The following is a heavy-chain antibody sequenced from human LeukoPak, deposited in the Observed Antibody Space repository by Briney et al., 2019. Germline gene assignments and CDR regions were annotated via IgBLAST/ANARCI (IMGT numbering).Heavy chain of an antibody. CDR3: ARVPGYSSGWTGHYFDY. J-gene: IGHJ4*02. CDR1: GYSFTSYW. CDR2: IYPGDSDT. D-gene: IGHD6-19*01. Sequence: GESLKISCKDSGYSFTSYWIGWVRQMPGKGLEWMGIIYPGDSDTRYSPSFQGQVTISADKSISTAYLQWSSLKASDTAMYYCARVPGYSSGWTGHYFDYWGQGTLVTVSS. V-gene: IGHV5-51*01.